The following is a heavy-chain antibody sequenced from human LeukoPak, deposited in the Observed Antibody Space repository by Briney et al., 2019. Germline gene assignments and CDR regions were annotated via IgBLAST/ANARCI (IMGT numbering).Heavy chain of an antibody. Sequence: PSQTLSLTCAVSGGSISSGGYSWSWIRQPPGKGLEWIGYIYHSESTFYNPSLKSRVTISVDRSKNQFSLNLSSVTAADTAVYYCAREDGSYNWFDPWGQGTLVTVSS. CDR2: IYHSEST. J-gene: IGHJ5*02. V-gene: IGHV4-30-2*01. CDR3: AREDGSYNWFDP. CDR1: GGSISSGGYS. D-gene: IGHD3-10*01.